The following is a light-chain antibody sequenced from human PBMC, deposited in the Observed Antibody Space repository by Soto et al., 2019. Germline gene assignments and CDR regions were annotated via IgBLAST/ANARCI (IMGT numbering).Light chain of an antibody. CDR3: CSYAGSYTFWV. V-gene: IGLV2-11*01. J-gene: IGLJ3*02. CDR2: DVN. Sequence: QSVLTQPRSVSGSPGQSVTISCTGTSSDVGGYNYVSWYQQYPCKAPKLMIYDVNKRTSGVPDRFSGSKSGNTASLTISVLQAEDEADYYCCSYAGSYTFWVFGGGTKLTVL. CDR1: SSDVGGYNY.